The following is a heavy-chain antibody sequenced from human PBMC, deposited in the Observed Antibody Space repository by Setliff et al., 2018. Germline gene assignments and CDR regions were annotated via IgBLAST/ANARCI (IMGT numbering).Heavy chain of an antibody. CDR2: ISAYKGNT. V-gene: IGHV1-18*01. CDR1: GYTFNIYG. D-gene: IGHD3-10*01. CDR3: ARGTVRGVSIDY. J-gene: IGHJ4*02. Sequence: ASVKVSCKASGYTFNIYGISWARQAPGQGLEWMGWISAYKGNTNYAQKFQGRVTMTTDTSTSTAYMELRSLRSDDTAVYYCARGTVRGVSIDYWGQGTLVTVSS.